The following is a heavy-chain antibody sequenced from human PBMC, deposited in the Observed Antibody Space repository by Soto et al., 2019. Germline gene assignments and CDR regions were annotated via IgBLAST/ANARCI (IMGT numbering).Heavy chain of an antibody. CDR1: GFTFSSYG. V-gene: IGHV3-33*01. CDR2: IWYDGSNK. D-gene: IGHD6-19*01. CDR3: ARDRGYSSGWYQPYYFDY. Sequence: QVQLVESGGGVVQPGRSLRLSCAASGFTFSSYGMHWVRQAPGKGLEWVAGIWYDGSNKYYADSVKGRFTISRDNSKNTLYLQMNSLRAEDTAVYYCARDRGYSSGWYQPYYFDYWGQGTLVTVSS. J-gene: IGHJ4*02.